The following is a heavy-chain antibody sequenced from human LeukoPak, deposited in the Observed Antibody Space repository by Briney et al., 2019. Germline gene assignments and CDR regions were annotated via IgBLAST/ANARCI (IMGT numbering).Heavy chain of an antibody. CDR2: INPNSGGT. CDR1: GYTFTGYY. J-gene: IGHJ4*02. CDR3: ARDYPEPLGIAVAGRMGY. V-gene: IGHV1-2*02. Sequence: GASVKVSCKASGYTFTGYYIHWVRQAPGQGLEWMGWINPNSGGTNYAQKFQGRVTMTRDTSISTAYMELSRLRSDDTAVYYCARDYPEPLGIAVAGRMGYWGQGTLVTVSS. D-gene: IGHD6-19*01.